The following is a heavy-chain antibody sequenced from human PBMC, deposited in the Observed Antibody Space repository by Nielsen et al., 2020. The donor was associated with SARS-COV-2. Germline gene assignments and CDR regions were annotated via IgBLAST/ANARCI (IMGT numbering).Heavy chain of an antibody. CDR3: ARRKSSGWYLDYFDY. J-gene: IGHJ4*02. CDR1: GYSFTSYW. D-gene: IGHD6-19*01. Sequence: GESLKISCKGSGYSFTSYWIGWVRQMPGKGLEWMGIIYPGDSDTRYSPSFQGQVTISADKSISTAYLQWSSLKASDTAMYYCARRKSSGWYLDYFDYWGRGTLVTVSS. CDR2: IYPGDSDT. V-gene: IGHV5-51*01.